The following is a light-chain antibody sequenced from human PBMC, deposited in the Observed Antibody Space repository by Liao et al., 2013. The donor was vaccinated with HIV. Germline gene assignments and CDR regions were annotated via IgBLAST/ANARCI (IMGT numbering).Light chain of an antibody. CDR1: GLGDKY. V-gene: IGLV3-1*01. CDR2: EDT. Sequence: SYEMTQPPSVSVSPGQTASVTCSGDGLGDKYVSWYQQRPGHSPILVIYEDTKRPSGIPERFSGSNSGNTATLSISRVEAGDEADYYCQVWDSNSDHPYVFGTGTKVTVL. CDR3: QVWDSNSDHPYV. J-gene: IGLJ1*01.